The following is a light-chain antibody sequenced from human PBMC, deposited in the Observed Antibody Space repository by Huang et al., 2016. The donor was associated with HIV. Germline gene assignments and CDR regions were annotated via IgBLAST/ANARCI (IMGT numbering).Light chain of an antibody. V-gene: IGKV4-1*01. Sequence: DIVLTQSPDSLAVSLGERATINCSSSRSILYNSNNKNYLAWHQQKPGQSPKLLIYWASTRESGGPDRFSGSGSETDFTLPISSLQAEDVAVYFCQQYYTTPGTFGPGTTVHIK. CDR1: RSILYNSNNKNY. CDR3: QQYYTTPGT. J-gene: IGKJ3*01. CDR2: WAS.